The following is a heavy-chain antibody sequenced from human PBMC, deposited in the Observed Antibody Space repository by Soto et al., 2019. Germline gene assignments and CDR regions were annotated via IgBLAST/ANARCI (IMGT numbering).Heavy chain of an antibody. D-gene: IGHD5-18*01. V-gene: IGHV1-2*04. CDR1: GYTFTGYY. J-gene: IGHJ4*02. CDR3: ARGQVDTAIPTDY. Sequence: ASVKVSCKASGYTFTGYYMHCVRQAPGQGLEWMGWINPNSGGTNYAQKFQGWVTMTRDTSISTAYMELSRLRSDDTAVYYCARGQVDTAIPTDYWGQGTLVTVSS. CDR2: INPNSGGT.